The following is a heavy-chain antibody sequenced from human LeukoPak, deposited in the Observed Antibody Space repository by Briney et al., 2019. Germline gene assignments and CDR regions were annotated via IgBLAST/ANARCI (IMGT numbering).Heavy chain of an antibody. J-gene: IGHJ4*02. CDR2: ISGSGGST. Sequence: QTGGSLRLSCAASRFTFSSYAMSWVRQAPGKGLEWVSAISGSGGSTYYADSVKGRFTISRDNSKNTLYLQMNSLRAEDTAVYYCAKGALRHMAGYFDYWGQGTLVTVSS. CDR3: AKGALRHMAGYFDY. V-gene: IGHV3-23*01. CDR1: RFTFSSYA. D-gene: IGHD3-10*01.